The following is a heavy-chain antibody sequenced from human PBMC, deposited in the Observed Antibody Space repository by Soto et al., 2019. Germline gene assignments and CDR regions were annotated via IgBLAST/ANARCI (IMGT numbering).Heavy chain of an antibody. CDR1: GFTFSSYA. Sequence: QVQLVESGGGVVQPGRSLRLSCAASGFTFSSYAMHWVRQAPGKGLEWVAVISYDGSNKYYADSVKGRFTISRDNSKKTLYLQMNRLRAEDTAVYYCARDRGIVVVTAILLGGSGYFDYCGQGTLVTVSS. CDR2: ISYDGSNK. D-gene: IGHD2-21*02. CDR3: ARDRGIVVVTAILLGGSGYFDY. J-gene: IGHJ4*02. V-gene: IGHV3-30-3*01.